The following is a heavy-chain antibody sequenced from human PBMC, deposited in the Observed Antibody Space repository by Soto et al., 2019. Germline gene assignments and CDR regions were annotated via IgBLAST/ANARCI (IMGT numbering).Heavy chain of an antibody. CDR3: AVIPHPYYYYGMDV. Sequence: GGSLRLSCTASRFTFSDYYMNWIRQAPGKGLEWVSYITGSGSTIYYADSVKGRFTISRDNAKNSLYLQMNSLRAEDTAVYYCAVIPHPYYYYGMDVWGQGTTVTVSS. J-gene: IGHJ6*02. CDR2: ITGSGSTI. V-gene: IGHV3-11*01. CDR1: RFTFSDYY.